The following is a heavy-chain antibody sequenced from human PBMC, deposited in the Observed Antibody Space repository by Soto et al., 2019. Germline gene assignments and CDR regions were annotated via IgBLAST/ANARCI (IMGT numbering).Heavy chain of an antibody. V-gene: IGHV3-11*01. CDR1: GFTFSDYY. D-gene: IGHD2-2*01. J-gene: IGHJ4*02. CDR2: ISRSGSTI. CDR3: ASGPSLGDIVVVPAATPGPCFY. Sequence: GGSMRLSCAASGFTFSDYYRSWIRQATGKGLEWVSYISRSGSTIYYADSVKGRFTISRDNAKNSLYLQMNSLRAEDTAVYYCASGPSLGDIVVVPAATPGPCFYWGQGTLVTVSS.